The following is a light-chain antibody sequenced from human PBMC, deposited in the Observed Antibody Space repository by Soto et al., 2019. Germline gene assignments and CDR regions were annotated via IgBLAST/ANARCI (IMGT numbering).Light chain of an antibody. CDR3: QQYNDSPKT. J-gene: IGKJ1*01. CDR1: QSVSTN. Sequence: EIVMTQSPGTLSLSPGERATLSCRASQSVSTNLAWYQQIPGQAPRLLIYGASTRATGIPARFSGSGSGTEFTLAISSLQSEDFAVYYCQQYNDSPKTFGIGTKV. V-gene: IGKV3-15*01. CDR2: GAS.